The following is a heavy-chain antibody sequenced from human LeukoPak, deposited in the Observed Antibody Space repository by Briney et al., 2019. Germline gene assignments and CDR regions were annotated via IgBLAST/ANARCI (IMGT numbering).Heavy chain of an antibody. CDR1: GGTFSSYA. CDR2: IIPIFGTA. J-gene: IGHJ6*03. V-gene: IGHV1-69*05. Sequence: GASVKVSCKASGGTFSSYAISWVRQAPGQGLGWMGGIIPIFGTANYAQKFQGRVTITTDESTSTAYMELSSLRSEDTAVYYCARNSGQQLVTPFYYYYYYMDVWGKGTTVTVSS. D-gene: IGHD6-13*01. CDR3: ARNSGQQLVTPFYYYYYYMDV.